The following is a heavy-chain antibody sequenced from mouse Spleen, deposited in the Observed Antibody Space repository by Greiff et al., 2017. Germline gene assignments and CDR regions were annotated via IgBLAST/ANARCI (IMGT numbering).Heavy chain of an antibody. CDR3: ARFLDGYDSSFDY. V-gene: IGHV1-18*01. CDR2: INPNNGGT. CDR1: GYTFTDYN. J-gene: IGHJ2*01. D-gene: IGHD2-2*01. Sequence: DVKLVESGPELVKPGASVKIPCKASGYTFTDYNMDWVKQSHGKSLEWIGDINPNNGGTIYNQKFKGKATLTVDKSSSTAYMELRSLTSEDTAVYYCARFLDGYDSSFDYWGQGTTLTVSS.